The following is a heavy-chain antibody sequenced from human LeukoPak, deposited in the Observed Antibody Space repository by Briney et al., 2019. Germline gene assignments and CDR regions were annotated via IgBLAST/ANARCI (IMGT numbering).Heavy chain of an antibody. V-gene: IGHV4-39*07. J-gene: IGHJ4*02. CDR1: GDSLNSAGYY. CDR2: IYHSGKT. Sequence: SETLSLTCTVSGDSLNSAGYYWGWIRQPPGKGLEWIGCIYHSGKTYYHPSLESRVAISIDTSKRQVSLNLSHVTAADTAVYYCARVASSAYNGIDFWGQGIRVTVSS. CDR3: ARVASSAYNGIDF. D-gene: IGHD3-22*01.